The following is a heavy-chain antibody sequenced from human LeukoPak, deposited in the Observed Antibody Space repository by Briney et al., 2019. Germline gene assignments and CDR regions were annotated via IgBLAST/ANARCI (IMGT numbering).Heavy chain of an antibody. D-gene: IGHD6-19*01. CDR2: ISGSSSYI. Sequence: GGSLRLSCAASGFTFSSYSMNWVRQAPGKGLEWVSSISGSSSYIYYADSVKGRFTISRDNAKNSLYLQMNSLRAEDTAVYYCARDRAAVAPFDYWGQGTLVTVSS. CDR3: ARDRAAVAPFDY. CDR1: GFTFSSYS. V-gene: IGHV3-21*01. J-gene: IGHJ4*02.